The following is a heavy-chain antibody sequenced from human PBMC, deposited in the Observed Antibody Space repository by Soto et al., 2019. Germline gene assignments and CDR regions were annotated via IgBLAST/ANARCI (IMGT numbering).Heavy chain of an antibody. CDR3: ARGGVVTARPYYFDY. D-gene: IGHD2-21*02. CDR2: IYYSGST. J-gene: IGHJ4*02. CDR1: GGSISNYY. V-gene: IGHV4-59*01. Sequence: SETLSLTCTVSGGSISNYYWSWIRQPPGKGLEWIGYIYYSGSTNYNPSLKSRVTISVDTSKNQFSLKLSSVTAADTAVYYCARGGVVTARPYYFDYWGQGTLVTVSS.